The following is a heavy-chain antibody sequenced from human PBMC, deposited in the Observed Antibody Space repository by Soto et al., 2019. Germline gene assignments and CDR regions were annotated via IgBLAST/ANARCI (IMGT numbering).Heavy chain of an antibody. Sequence: ASVKVSCKASGYIFTDYYMHWVRQAPGQGLEWMGWMNPNSGNTGYAQKFQGRVTMTRNTSISTAYMELSSLRSEDTAVYYCARGLRWNDPHYYYYYGMDVWGQGTTVTVSS. V-gene: IGHV1-8*02. CDR2: MNPNSGNT. CDR3: ARGLRWNDPHYYYYYGMDV. CDR1: GYIFTDYY. D-gene: IGHD1-1*01. J-gene: IGHJ6*02.